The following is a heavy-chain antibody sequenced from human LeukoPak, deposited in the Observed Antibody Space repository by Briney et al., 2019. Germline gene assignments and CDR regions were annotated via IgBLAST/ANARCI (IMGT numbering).Heavy chain of an antibody. D-gene: IGHD3-10*01. CDR3: ARDQGYGSFHVYY. V-gene: IGHV1-69*13. Sequence: SVKVSCKASGGTFSSYAISWVRQAPGQGLEWMGGIIPIFGTANYAQKFQGRVTITADESTSTAYMELSSLRSEDTAVYYCARDQGYGSFHVYYWGREPWSPSPQ. CDR2: IIPIFGTA. J-gene: IGHJ4*02. CDR1: GGTFSSYA.